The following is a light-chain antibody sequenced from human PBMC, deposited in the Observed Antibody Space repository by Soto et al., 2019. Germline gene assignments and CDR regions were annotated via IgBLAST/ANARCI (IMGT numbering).Light chain of an antibody. CDR3: QQYNNWPPCT. V-gene: IGKV3-15*01. J-gene: IGKJ4*01. Sequence: EIVMTQSPATLSVSPGERATLSCRASQSVSSNFSWYQQKPGQAPRLLIYGASTRATGISARFRGSGSGTNFTITISSRQSEDFAAYYCQQYNNWPPCTFGGGTKVEIK. CDR2: GAS. CDR1: QSVSSN.